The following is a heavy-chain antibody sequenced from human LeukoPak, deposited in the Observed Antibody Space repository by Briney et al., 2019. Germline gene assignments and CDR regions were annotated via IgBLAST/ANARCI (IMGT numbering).Heavy chain of an antibody. D-gene: IGHD1-26*01. J-gene: IGHJ4*02. CDR3: ARGRGELLDG. CDR1: GGSISSGGYY. Sequence: SETLSLTCTVSGGSISSGGYYWSWIRQHPGKGLEWIGYIYYSGSTYYNPSLKSRVTISVDTSKNQFSLKLSSVTAEDTAVYYCARGRGELLDGWGQGTLVTVSS. V-gene: IGHV4-31*03. CDR2: IYYSGST.